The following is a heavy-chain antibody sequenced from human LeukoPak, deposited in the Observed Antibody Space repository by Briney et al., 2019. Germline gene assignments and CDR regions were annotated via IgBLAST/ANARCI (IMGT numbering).Heavy chain of an antibody. D-gene: IGHD2-8*02. CDR2: MYYSGIT. V-gene: IGHV4-39*01. CDR3: ARHWKYCNVGVCHDNWFDP. J-gene: IGHJ5*02. Sequence: PSETLSLTCSVSGGSITTSGYYWGWLRQPPGKGLEWIASMYYSGITYYNPSLKSRVTTSVDTSKNHFSLRLSSVTAADTAVYYCARHWKYCNVGVCHDNWFDPWGQGTLVTVSS. CDR1: GGSITTSGYY.